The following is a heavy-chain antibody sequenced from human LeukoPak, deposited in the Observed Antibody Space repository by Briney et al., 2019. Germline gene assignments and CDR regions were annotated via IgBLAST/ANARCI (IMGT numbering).Heavy chain of an antibody. CDR1: CFTFRNYA. D-gene: IGHD6-19*01. J-gene: IGHJ4*02. V-gene: IGHV3-30*02. Sequence: GSLRLSCAASCFTFRNYAMHWGRQAAGKGLEWVAIIGYDGDNKYSADSVKGRFTICRDNSKNTLSLQMHSLRGEDTADYYCAKDPSTLYSSGLDFWGQGTLVTVSS. CDR3: AKDPSTLYSSGLDF. CDR2: IGYDGDNK.